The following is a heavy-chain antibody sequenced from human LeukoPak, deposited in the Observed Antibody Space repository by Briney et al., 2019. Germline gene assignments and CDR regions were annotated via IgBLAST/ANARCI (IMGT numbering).Heavy chain of an antibody. CDR2: ISYDGSNK. CDR1: GFTFSSYA. CDR3: VRYRATQAAKTYFLDY. J-gene: IGHJ4*02. D-gene: IGHD2-15*01. V-gene: IGHV3-30-3*01. Sequence: GGSLRLSCAASGFTFSSYAMHWVRQAPGKGLEWVAVISYDGSNKYYADSVKGRFTISRDNTKNTLYRQINSLRAEDTAVYYCVRYRATQAAKTYFLDYWGQGTLVTVSS.